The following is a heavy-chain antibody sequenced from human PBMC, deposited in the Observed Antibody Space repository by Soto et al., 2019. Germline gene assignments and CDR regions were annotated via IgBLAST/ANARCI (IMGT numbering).Heavy chain of an antibody. Sequence: QITLKESGPPLVKPTQTLTLTCPVSGFSLSTSGVGVAWIRQPPGKALQWLGIIYWDDDKRYSPSPRSRLTITKDSSKNQVVLSMANMQSVDTATYFCAHFAYYGSASLDNWGQGTLVSVSS. CDR1: GFSLSTSGVG. D-gene: IGHD3-10*01. CDR3: AHFAYYGSASLDN. J-gene: IGHJ4*02. V-gene: IGHV2-5*02. CDR2: IYWDDDK.